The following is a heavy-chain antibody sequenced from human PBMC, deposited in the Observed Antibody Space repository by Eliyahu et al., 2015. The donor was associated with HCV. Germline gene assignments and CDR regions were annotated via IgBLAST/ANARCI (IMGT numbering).Heavy chain of an antibody. Sequence: QLQLQESGPGLVKPSETLSLTCTVSGGSISSSSYYWGWIRQPPGKGLEWIGSIYYSGSTYYNPSLKSRVTISVDTSKNQFSLKLSSVTAADTAVYYCARQVTYWYFDLWGRGTLVTVSS. CDR3: ARQVTYWYFDL. V-gene: IGHV4-39*01. J-gene: IGHJ2*01. CDR2: IYYSGST. CDR1: GGSISSSSYY.